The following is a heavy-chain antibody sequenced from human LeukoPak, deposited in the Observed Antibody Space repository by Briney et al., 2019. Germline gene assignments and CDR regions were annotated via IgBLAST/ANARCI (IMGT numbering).Heavy chain of an antibody. CDR3: AREGEVVVAPHYGMDV. Sequence: SETLSLTCAVSGGSISIYYWSWIRQPAGKGLEWIGRIYTSGSTNYNPSLKSRVTMSVDTSKKEFSLKLSSVTAADTAVYYCAREGEVVVAPHYGMDVWGQGTTVTVSS. J-gene: IGHJ6*02. V-gene: IGHV4-4*07. D-gene: IGHD2-15*01. CDR2: IYTSGST. CDR1: GGSISIYY.